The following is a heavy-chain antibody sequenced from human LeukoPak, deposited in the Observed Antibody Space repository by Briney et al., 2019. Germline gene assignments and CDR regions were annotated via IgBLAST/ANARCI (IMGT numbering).Heavy chain of an antibody. J-gene: IGHJ6*03. Sequence: SVKVSCKASGYRFTNYYMHWVRQAPGQGLEWMGGIIPIFTTANYAQKFQDRVTITADKSTSTAYMELSSLRSEDTAVYYCASANYDFWSADYYYYYMDVWGKGTTVTVSS. CDR2: IIPIFTTA. CDR3: ASANYDFWSADYYYYYMDV. D-gene: IGHD3-3*01. V-gene: IGHV1-69*06. CDR1: GYRFTNYY.